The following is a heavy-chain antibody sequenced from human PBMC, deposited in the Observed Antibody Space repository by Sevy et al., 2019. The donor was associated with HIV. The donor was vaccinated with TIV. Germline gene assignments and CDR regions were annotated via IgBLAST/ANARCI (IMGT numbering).Heavy chain of an antibody. D-gene: IGHD3-22*01. V-gene: IGHV3-66*01. CDR2: FYSDGRT. Sequence: GGSLRLSCAGSGLSFSDNYMNWVRQAPGKGLELVSVFYSDGRTYYADSLKGRSTISRDNSKNTMYLHMSNLRPEDTAVYYFARDRYYDASGYYYYYYGMDVWGQGTTVTVSS. CDR1: GLSFSDNY. CDR3: ARDRYYDASGYYYYYYGMDV. J-gene: IGHJ6*02.